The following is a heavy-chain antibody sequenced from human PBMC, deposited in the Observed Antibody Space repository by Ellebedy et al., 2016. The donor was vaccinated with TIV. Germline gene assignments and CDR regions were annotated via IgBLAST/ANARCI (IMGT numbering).Heavy chain of an antibody. CDR3: VRDDKMGLDAFDI. CDR1: GDSVSSNSAA. Sequence: SQTLSLTCAISGDSVSSNSAAWNWIRQSPSRGLEWLGRTYYRSKWYNEYAVSMKSRITINPDTSKNKFSLQLNSVTPEDTAIYYCVRDDKMGLDAFDIWGQGTMVTVSS. V-gene: IGHV6-1*01. CDR2: TYYRSKWYN. J-gene: IGHJ3*02. D-gene: IGHD1-26*01.